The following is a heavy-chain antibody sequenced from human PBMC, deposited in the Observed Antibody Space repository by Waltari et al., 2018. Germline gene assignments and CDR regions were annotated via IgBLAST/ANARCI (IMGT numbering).Heavy chain of an antibody. J-gene: IGHJ4*02. CDR2: INTDGSIT. D-gene: IGHD6-19*01. CDR1: GCTFSNYW. CDR3: ARDVAGEGSR. Sequence: EVQLVESGGGLVQPGGSMRLSCVASGCTFSNYWMHWIRQAPGKGLVWVSRINTDGSITNYADSVKGRFTISRDNAKNILYLQMNSLGAEDTAVYYCARDVAGEGSRWGQGALVTVSS. V-gene: IGHV3-74*01.